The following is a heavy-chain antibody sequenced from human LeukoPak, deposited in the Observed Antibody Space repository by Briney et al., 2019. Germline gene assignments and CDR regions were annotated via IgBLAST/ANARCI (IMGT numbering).Heavy chain of an antibody. J-gene: IGHJ4*02. V-gene: IGHV3-48*03. CDR3: ARGRPERYCSGGSCYPFDY. Sequence: GGSLRLSCAASGFTFSSYEMNWVRQAPGKGLEWVSYISSSGSTIYYADSVKGRFIISRDNAKNSLYLQMNSLRAEDTALYYCARGRPERYCSGGSCYPFDYWGQGTLVTVSS. CDR2: ISSSGSTI. CDR1: GFTFSSYE. D-gene: IGHD2-15*01.